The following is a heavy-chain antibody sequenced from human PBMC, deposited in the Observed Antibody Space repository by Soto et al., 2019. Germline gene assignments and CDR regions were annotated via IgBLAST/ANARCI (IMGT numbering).Heavy chain of an antibody. CDR2: ISSSSSYT. CDR1: GCTFSDYY. J-gene: IGHJ3*02. D-gene: IGHD1-26*01. CDR3: ARVIVGAMRAFDI. V-gene: IGHV3-11*06. Sequence: PGGSLRLSCAASGCTFSDYYMSWIRQAPGKGLEWVSYISSSSSYTNYADSVKGRFTISRDNAKNSLYLQMNSLRAEDTAVYYCARVIVGAMRAFDIWGQGTMVTVS.